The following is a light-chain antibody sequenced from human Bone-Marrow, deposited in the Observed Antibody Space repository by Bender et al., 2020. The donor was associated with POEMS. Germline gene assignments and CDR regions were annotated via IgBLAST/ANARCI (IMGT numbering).Light chain of an antibody. V-gene: IGLV1-44*01. CDR2: SNN. CDR3: CSYAGSDTYV. CDR1: SSNIGTHT. Sequence: QSVLTQPPSASGTPGQRVTISCSGSSSNIGTHTVNWYQQLPGAAPKLLIYSNNQRPSGVSNRFSGSKSGNTASLTISGLRAEDEADYYCCSYAGSDTYVFGTGTKVTVL. J-gene: IGLJ1*01.